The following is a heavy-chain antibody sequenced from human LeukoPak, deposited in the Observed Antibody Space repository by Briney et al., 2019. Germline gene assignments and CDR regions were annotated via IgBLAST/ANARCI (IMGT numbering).Heavy chain of an antibody. V-gene: IGHV1-2*02. Sequence: ASVKVSCKASGYTFTAYYLHWVRQAPGQGLEWMGWINPDSGGTNYAQKFQGRVTMTRDTSISTGYTEVNRLTSDDTAIYYCARAYSLRYWGQGTLVTVSS. D-gene: IGHD5-18*01. CDR2: INPDSGGT. J-gene: IGHJ4*02. CDR3: ARAYSLRY. CDR1: GYTFTAYY.